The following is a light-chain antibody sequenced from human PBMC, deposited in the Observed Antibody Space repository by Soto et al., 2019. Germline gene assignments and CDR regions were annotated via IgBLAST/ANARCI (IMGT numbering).Light chain of an antibody. CDR1: QSVGSTY. Sequence: ETVLTQSPGTLSLSPGEIATLSCRASQSVGSTYLAWYQQKPGQAPRLLIYDTFNRATGIPDRFSGSGSGTDFTLTISRLEPEDFAVYHCQQYGNPPWTFGQGTKLEIK. CDR2: DTF. V-gene: IGKV3-20*01. CDR3: QQYGNPPWT. J-gene: IGKJ2*01.